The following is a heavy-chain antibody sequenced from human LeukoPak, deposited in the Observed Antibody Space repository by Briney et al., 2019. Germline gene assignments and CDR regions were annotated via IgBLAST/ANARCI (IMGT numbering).Heavy chain of an antibody. J-gene: IGHJ4*01. Sequence: SETLSLTCTVSGGSISSSSYYWGWIRQPPGKGLEWIGSIYYSGSTYCNPSLKSRVTISVDTSKNQFSLKLSSVTAADTAVYYCASDLGWLGFNDYWGQGTLVTVSS. CDR2: IYYSGST. D-gene: IGHD5-24*01. CDR3: ASDLGWLGFNDY. V-gene: IGHV4-39*07. CDR1: GGSISSSSYY.